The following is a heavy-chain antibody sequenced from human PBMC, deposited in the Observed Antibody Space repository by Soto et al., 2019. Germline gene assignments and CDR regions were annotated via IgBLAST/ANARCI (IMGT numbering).Heavy chain of an antibody. D-gene: IGHD3-3*01. CDR1: GFSLTTSGVG. CDR2: LYWDDDK. Sequence: QITLKESGPTVVKPTETLTLTCTFSGFSLTTSGVGVGWVRQSPGKAPEWLALLYWDDDKRYSTALKSRLTMTKDTSKNQVVLTMANVDPADTATYYCAHRVLRTVFGLVTTTAIYFDFWGQGTPVVVSS. J-gene: IGHJ4*02. CDR3: AHRVLRTVFGLVTTTAIYFDF. V-gene: IGHV2-5*02.